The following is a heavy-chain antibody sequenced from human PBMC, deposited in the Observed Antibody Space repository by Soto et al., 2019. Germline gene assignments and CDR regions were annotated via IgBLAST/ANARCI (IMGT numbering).Heavy chain of an antibody. J-gene: IGHJ4*02. Sequence: QVQLVQSGAEVKKPGASVKVSCKASGYTFTSYGISWVRQAPGHGLEWMGWISANNGNTNYAQKLQGRVTMTTDTSTRTAYMELRRLKADDTAVYYCAIDRGSYALDYRGQGTLVTVSS. CDR3: AIDRGSYALDY. CDR2: ISANNGNT. D-gene: IGHD1-26*01. V-gene: IGHV1-18*01. CDR1: GYTFTSYG.